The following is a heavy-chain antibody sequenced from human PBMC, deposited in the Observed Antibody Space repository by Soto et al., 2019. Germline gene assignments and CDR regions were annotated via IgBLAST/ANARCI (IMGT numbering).Heavy chain of an antibody. Sequence: EVQLVESGGGLVLPGGSLRLSCAASGFTVSTKYMSWVGQAPGKGLEWVSVIYSGGSTFYADSVRGRFTISRDNSKNTVNLQMNSLRAEDTAVYYCARDPWAADYWGQGTLVTVSS. V-gene: IGHV3-66*01. J-gene: IGHJ4*02. CDR2: IYSGGST. CDR1: GFTVSTKY. CDR3: ARDPWAADY. D-gene: IGHD3-16*01.